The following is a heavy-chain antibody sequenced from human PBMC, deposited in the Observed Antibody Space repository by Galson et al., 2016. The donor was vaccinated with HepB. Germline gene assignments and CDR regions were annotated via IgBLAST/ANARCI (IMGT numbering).Heavy chain of an antibody. V-gene: IGHV3-30*18. D-gene: IGHD6-13*01. J-gene: IGHJ4*02. CDR3: TKDRYSNYFDY. CDR2: ISNDGSTK. Sequence: SLRLSCAASGFIFSSYGMYWVRQAPGKGLEWVALISNDGSTKDYADSVKDRFTISRDNSKNTLYMQINSLSTEDTAIYYCTKDRYSNYFDYWGQGTLVTVSS. CDR1: GFIFSSYG.